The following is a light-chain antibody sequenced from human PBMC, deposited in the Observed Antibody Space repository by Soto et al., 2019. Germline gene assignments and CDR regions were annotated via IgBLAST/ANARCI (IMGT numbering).Light chain of an antibody. V-gene: IGKV3-20*01. J-gene: IGKJ1*01. CDR3: QQYGNSFVA. CDR2: GAS. Sequence: EILLAQSLATLSLSPGESTTLSCSSSQSVSSTYLAWYQHKPGQAPRLLIYGASSRATGIPDRFSGSGSGTDFTLIISRLEPEDFAVYYCQQYGNSFVAFGQGTKVDIK. CDR1: QSVSSTY.